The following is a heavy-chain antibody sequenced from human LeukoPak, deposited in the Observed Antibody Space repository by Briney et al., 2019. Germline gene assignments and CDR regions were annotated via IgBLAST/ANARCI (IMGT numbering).Heavy chain of an antibody. V-gene: IGHV4-59*01. Sequence: ASETLSLTCTVSGGSISGCYWRWLRQSPGGGRGWIGYIYSSGSTNYKSSLKRRVAISEDTPKNQVSLRLRSVTAADTAVYYCARDPSAFSGFYDSWGQGTLVTDCS. CDR1: GGSISGCY. CDR3: ARDPSAFSGFYDS. J-gene: IGHJ4*02. D-gene: IGHD1-26*01. CDR2: IYSSGST.